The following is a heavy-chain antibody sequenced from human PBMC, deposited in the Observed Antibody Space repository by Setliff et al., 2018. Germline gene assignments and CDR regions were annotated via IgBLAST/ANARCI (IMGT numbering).Heavy chain of an antibody. J-gene: IGHJ6*03. CDR1: GGSISSGSYY. CDR3: ARGYTHYDFWSGYYIGYYYYMDV. CDR2: IYTSGST. Sequence: SETLSLTCTVSGGSISSGSYYWSWIRQPAGKGLEWIGHIYTSGSTNYNPSLKSRVTISVDTSKNQFSLKLSSVTAADTAVYYCARGYTHYDFWSGYYIGYYYYMDVWGKGTTVTVSS. D-gene: IGHD3-3*01. V-gene: IGHV4-61*09.